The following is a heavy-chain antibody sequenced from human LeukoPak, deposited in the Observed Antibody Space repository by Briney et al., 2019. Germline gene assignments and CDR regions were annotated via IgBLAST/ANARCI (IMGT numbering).Heavy chain of an antibody. CDR2: IKQDGSEK. Sequence: GGSLRLSCAASGFTFSSDWMSWVRQAPGKGLEWVANIKQDGSEKYYVESVKGRFTISRDNAKNSLYLQMNSLRAEDTAVYYCARSFTPYYYDSSGYYYFDYWGQGTLVTVSS. D-gene: IGHD3-22*01. CDR1: GFTFSSDW. J-gene: IGHJ4*02. CDR3: ARSFTPYYYDSSGYYYFDY. V-gene: IGHV3-7*01.